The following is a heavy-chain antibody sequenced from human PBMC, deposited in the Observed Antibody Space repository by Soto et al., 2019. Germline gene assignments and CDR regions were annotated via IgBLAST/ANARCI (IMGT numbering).Heavy chain of an antibody. V-gene: IGHV1-69*01. J-gene: IGHJ1*01. Sequence: QVQLVQSGAEVKKPGSSVKVSCKASGGTFSSYAISWVRQAPGQGLEWMGGIIPIFGTANYAQKFQGRVTITADESTSTAYMELSSLRSEDTAVYYCARDRSLLTTAMVGYFQHWGQGTLVTVSS. CDR1: GGTFSSYA. D-gene: IGHD5-18*01. CDR3: ARDRSLLTTAMVGYFQH. CDR2: IIPIFGTA.